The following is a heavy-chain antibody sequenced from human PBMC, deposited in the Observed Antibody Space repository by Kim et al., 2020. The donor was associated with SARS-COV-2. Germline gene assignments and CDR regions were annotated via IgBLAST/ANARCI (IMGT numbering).Heavy chain of an antibody. CDR1: GGSISSSSYY. CDR2: ISYSGST. D-gene: IGHD2-8*02. CDR3: ARDDCGCSGIFCFDS. V-gene: IGHV4-39*02. Sequence: SETLSLTCTVSGGSISSSSYYWGWIRQPPGKGLEWIGSISYSGSTYYNPSLKSRVTISVDTSKNQFSLKLSSVTAADTAVYYCARDDCGCSGIFCFDSW. J-gene: IGHJ4*01.